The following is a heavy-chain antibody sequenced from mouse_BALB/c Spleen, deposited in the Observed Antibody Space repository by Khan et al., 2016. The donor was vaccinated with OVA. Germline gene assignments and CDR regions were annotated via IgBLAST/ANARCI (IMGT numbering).Heavy chain of an antibody. D-gene: IGHD1-1*01. Sequence: VQLQQSGPELVKPGASVKMSCKASGYTFTSYVMHWVKQKPGQGLEWIGYIRPHNDGSKYNEKFRSKAPLTSDKSSSTAYMELSSLTSEDSAVYYGVRSLYYYGSAYEGFAYWGQGTLVTVSA. V-gene: IGHV1S136*01. CDR2: IRPHNDGS. CDR3: VRSLYYYGSAYEGFAY. CDR1: GYTFTSYV. J-gene: IGHJ3*01.